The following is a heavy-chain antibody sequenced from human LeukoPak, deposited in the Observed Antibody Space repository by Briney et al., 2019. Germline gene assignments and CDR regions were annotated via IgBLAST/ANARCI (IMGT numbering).Heavy chain of an antibody. Sequence: GGSLRLSCAASGFTFSSYSMNWVRQAPGKGLEWVSSISSSSSYIYYADSVKGRFTISRDNAKNSLYLQMNSLRAEDTAVYYCARAVTPIVVVPAALAAPLDPWGQGTLVTVSS. V-gene: IGHV3-21*01. CDR1: GFTFSSYS. D-gene: IGHD2-2*01. CDR3: ARAVTPIVVVPAALAAPLDP. CDR2: ISSSSSYI. J-gene: IGHJ5*02.